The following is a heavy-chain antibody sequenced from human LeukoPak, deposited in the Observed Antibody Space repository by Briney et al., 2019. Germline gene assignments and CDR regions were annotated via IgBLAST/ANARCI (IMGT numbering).Heavy chain of an antibody. CDR3: ASWDLRGYSYGTLGY. CDR2: IHSDGAST. J-gene: IGHJ4*02. V-gene: IGHV3-74*01. D-gene: IGHD5-18*01. Sequence: PGGSLRLSCAASGFTFSSYWMHWVRQAPGKGLVWVSRIHSDGASTSYADSVKGRFTMSRDNAKNTLYLQMNSLRAEDTAVYYCASWDLRGYSYGTLGYWGQGTRVTVSS. CDR1: GFTFSSYW.